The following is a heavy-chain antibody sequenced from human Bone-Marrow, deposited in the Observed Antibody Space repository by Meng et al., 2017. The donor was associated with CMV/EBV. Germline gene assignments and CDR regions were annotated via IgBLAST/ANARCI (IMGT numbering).Heavy chain of an antibody. CDR2: ISYDGSNK. CDR1: GFTFSSYA. J-gene: IGHJ4*02. V-gene: IGHV3-30*04. CDR3: ARTHCSSTSCYLYFDY. D-gene: IGHD2-2*01. Sequence: GKSLKISCVASGFTFSSYAMHWVRQAPGKGLEWVAVISYDGSNKYYADSVKGRFTISRDNSKNTLYLQMNSLRAEDTAVYYCARTHCSSTSCYLYFDYVVQGTLVTVSS.